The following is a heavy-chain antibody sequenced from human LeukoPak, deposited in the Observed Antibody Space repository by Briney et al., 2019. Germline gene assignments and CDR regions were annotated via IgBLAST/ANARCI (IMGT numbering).Heavy chain of an antibody. CDR3: ARVPERRLPDAFDI. J-gene: IGHJ3*02. CDR1: GGSISSSSYY. CDR2: IYYSGST. D-gene: IGHD1-1*01. V-gene: IGHV4-39*07. Sequence: SETLSLTCTVSGGSISSSSYYWGWIRQPPGKGLEWIGSIYYSGSTNYNPSLKSRVTISVDTSKNQFSLKLSSVTAADTAVYYCARVPERRLPDAFDIWGQGTMVTVSS.